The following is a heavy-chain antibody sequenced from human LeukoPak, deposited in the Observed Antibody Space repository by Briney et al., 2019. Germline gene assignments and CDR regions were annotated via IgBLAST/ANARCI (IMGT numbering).Heavy chain of an antibody. CDR2: ISWNSGYI. Sequence: GRSLRLSCAASGFTFDNYAMHWVRQAPGKGLEWLSIISWNSGYIGYADSVKGRFTISRDNAKKPLDLQMNRLRAEDTAFYYCAKVRGTNSSGYFFDYWGQGTLVTVSS. V-gene: IGHV3-9*01. CDR1: GFTFDNYA. D-gene: IGHD3-22*01. J-gene: IGHJ4*02. CDR3: AKVRGTNSSGYFFDY.